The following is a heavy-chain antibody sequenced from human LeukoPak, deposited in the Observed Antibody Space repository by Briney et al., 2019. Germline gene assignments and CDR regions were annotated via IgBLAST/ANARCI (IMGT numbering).Heavy chain of an antibody. Sequence: SETLSLTCTVSGYPISSGYYWGWIRQPPGKGLEWIGSIYHSGSTYYNPSLKSRVTISVDTSKNQFSLKLSSVTAADTAVYYCASYYDSSGSNGGWGRGTLVTVSS. CDR1: GYPISSGYY. V-gene: IGHV4-38-2*02. CDR3: ASYYDSSGSNGG. J-gene: IGHJ4*02. CDR2: IYHSGST. D-gene: IGHD3-22*01.